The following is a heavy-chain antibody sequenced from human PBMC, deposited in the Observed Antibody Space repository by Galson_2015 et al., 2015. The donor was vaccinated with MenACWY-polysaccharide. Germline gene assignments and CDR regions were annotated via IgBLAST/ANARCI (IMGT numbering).Heavy chain of an antibody. V-gene: IGHV3-21*01. Sequence: SLRLSCAASGFTFSTYAMSWVRQAPGKGPEWVSFISSLSSYKYYADSVKGRFTISRDNAKNSLYLQMNSLRVEDTAVYYCARDLMGTKLFGVAAFDSWGQGILVTVSS. D-gene: IGHD3-3*01. CDR1: GFTFSTYA. CDR2: ISSLSSYK. J-gene: IGHJ4*02. CDR3: ARDLMGTKLFGVAAFDS.